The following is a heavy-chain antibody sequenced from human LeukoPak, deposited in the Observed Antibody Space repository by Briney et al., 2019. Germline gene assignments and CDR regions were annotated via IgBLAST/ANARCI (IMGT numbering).Heavy chain of an antibody. Sequence: SETLSLTCAVYGGSFSGYYWSWIRQPPGEGLEWIGEINHSGSTNYNPSLKSRVTISVDTSKNQFSLKLSSVTAADTAVYYCARGQSSTLLWSGHYFDYWGQGTLVTVSS. J-gene: IGHJ4*02. CDR3: ARGQSSTLLWSGHYFDY. CDR1: GGSFSGYY. D-gene: IGHD3-10*02. V-gene: IGHV4-34*01. CDR2: INHSGST.